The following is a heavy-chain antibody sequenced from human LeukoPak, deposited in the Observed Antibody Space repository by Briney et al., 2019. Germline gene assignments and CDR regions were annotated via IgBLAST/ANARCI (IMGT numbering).Heavy chain of an antibody. D-gene: IGHD3-9*01. V-gene: IGHV1-46*01. CDR2: INPSGGST. CDR3: ARDIVDILTGSGSAAFDI. CDR1: GYTFTSYY. J-gene: IGHJ3*02. Sequence: ASVKVSCKASGYTFTSYYMHWVRQAPGQGLEWMGIINPSGGSTSYAQKFQGRVTMTRDMPTSTVYMELSSLRSGDTAMYFCARDIVDILTGSGSAAFDIWGQGTMVTVSS.